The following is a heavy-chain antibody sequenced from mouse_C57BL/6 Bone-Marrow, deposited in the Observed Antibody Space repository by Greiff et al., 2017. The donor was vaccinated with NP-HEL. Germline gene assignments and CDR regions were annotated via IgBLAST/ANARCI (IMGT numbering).Heavy chain of an antibody. D-gene: IGHD2-3*01. Sequence: QVQLQQPGTELVKPGASVKLSCKASGYTFTSYWMHWVKQRPGQGLEWIGNINPSNGGTNYNEKFKSQATLTVDKSSSTAYMGLRSLTSEDSAVYFCARRGEIYDGYYRFAYWGQGTLVTVSA. V-gene: IGHV1-53*01. J-gene: IGHJ3*01. CDR3: ARRGEIYDGYYRFAY. CDR2: INPSNGGT. CDR1: GYTFTSYW.